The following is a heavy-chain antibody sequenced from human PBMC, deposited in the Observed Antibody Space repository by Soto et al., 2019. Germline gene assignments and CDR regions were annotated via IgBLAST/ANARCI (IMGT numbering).Heavy chain of an antibody. CDR1: GGSIISSDFY. V-gene: IGHV4-39*01. J-gene: IGHJ5*02. D-gene: IGHD3-3*02. CDR2: IFYLGSS. CDR3: ARHSLALRKNNWFDP. Sequence: SETLYLTCPVSGGSIISSDFYWGWVRQPPGKGLEWIGSIFYLGSSYYNPSLKSRVTMSVDTSKNQFSLRLRSVTAAGTALYFCARHSLALRKNNWFDPWGQGIMVTVSS.